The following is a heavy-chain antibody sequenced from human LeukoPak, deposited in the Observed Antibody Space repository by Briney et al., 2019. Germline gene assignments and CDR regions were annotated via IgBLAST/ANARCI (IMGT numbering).Heavy chain of an antibody. CDR3: ARGVRDILSGYYTDYYFYYMDV. J-gene: IGHJ6*03. Sequence: PGGSLRLSCAAPGFTFTNYGMNWVRQAPGKGLEWVSFISSSLDSSMYYADSVKGRFTISRDNAKNSLYLQMNSLRAEDTAVYYCARGVRDILSGYYTDYYFYYMDVWGKGTTVTVSS. CDR1: GFTFTNYG. D-gene: IGHD3-3*01. CDR2: ISSSLDSSM. V-gene: IGHV3-48*01.